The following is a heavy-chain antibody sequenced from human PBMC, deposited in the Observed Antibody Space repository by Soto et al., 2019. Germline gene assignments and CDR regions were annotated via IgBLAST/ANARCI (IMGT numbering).Heavy chain of an antibody. CDR1: GFTFSSCG. D-gene: IGHD3-10*01. CDR3: AKDLGGSGSYPGGWFDP. V-gene: IGHV3-30*18. Sequence: QVQLVESGGGVVQPGRSLRLSCAASGFTFSSCGMHWVRQAPGKGLEWVAVISYDGSNKYYADSVKGRFTISRDNSKNTLYLQMNSLRAEDTAVYYCAKDLGGSGSYPGGWFDPWGQGTLVTVSS. J-gene: IGHJ5*02. CDR2: ISYDGSNK.